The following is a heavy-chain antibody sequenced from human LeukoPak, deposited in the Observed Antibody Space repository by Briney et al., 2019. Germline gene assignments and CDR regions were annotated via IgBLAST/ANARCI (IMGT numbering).Heavy chain of an antibody. Sequence: GGSLRLSCAGSGFTFNNYWMSWVRQAQGKWPEWVANIKQDGREKHYVDSVKGRFTISRDNAKSSLYLQMNSLRAEDTAVYYCTRDEAAATNWGQGTLVTVSS. D-gene: IGHD6-13*01. CDR3: TRDEAAATN. V-gene: IGHV3-7*01. CDR2: IKQDGREK. CDR1: GFTFNNYW. J-gene: IGHJ4*02.